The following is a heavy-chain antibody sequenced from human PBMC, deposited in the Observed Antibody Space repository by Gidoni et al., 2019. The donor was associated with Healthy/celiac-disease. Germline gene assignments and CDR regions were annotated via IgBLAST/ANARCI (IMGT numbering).Heavy chain of an antibody. V-gene: IGHV4-59*01. Sequence: QVQLQESGPGLVKPSETLSLTCTVSGGSISSYSWIWIRQPPGKGLEWIGYIYYSGSTKYNPSLKSRVTISVDTSKNQFSLKLSAVTAADTAVYYCARFGGRVGDYDFWSGYFPSYYYGMDVWGQGTTVTVSS. D-gene: IGHD3-3*01. J-gene: IGHJ6*02. CDR3: ARFGGRVGDYDFWSGYFPSYYYGMDV. CDR1: GGSISSYS. CDR2: IYYSGST.